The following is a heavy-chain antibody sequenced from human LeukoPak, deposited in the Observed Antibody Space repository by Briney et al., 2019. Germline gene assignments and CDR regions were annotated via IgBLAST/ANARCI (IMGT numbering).Heavy chain of an antibody. CDR3: ARQYYYDGSGPFQH. CDR2: IYYSGSTY. Sequence: PSETLSLTCAVCGGSFSDYYWSWIRQPPGKGLEWIGYIYYSGSTYYYNPSLKSRVTMSVDMSKNQFSLKLSSVTAADTAVYYCARQYYYDGSGPFQHWGQGTLVTVSS. CDR1: GGSFSDYY. D-gene: IGHD3-22*01. V-gene: IGHV4-59*08. J-gene: IGHJ1*01.